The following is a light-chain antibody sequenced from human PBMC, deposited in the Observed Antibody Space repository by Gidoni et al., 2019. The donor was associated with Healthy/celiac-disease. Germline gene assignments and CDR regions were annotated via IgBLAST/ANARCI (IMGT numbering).Light chain of an antibody. CDR2: WAS. V-gene: IGKV4-1*01. Sequence: DIVMTQSPDSLAVSLGERATINCKSSQSVVYSSNNKNYLAWYQQKPGQPPKLLIYWASTRESGVPDRFSGSGSGTDFTLTISSLQAEDVAVYYCQQYYSTPLTFXGXTKVEIK. CDR1: QSVVYSSNNKNY. J-gene: IGKJ4*01. CDR3: QQYYSTPLT.